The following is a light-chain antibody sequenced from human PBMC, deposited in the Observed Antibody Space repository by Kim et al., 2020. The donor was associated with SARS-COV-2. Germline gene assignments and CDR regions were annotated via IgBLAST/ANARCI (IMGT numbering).Light chain of an antibody. CDR3: QQHNGF. J-gene: IGKJ4*01. CDR1: QSITSG. Sequence: ALSASVGDTATLTCRASQSITSGLAWYQQKPGKAPKLLIYLVSNLDSGVPSRFSGSGSGTHFTLTISSLQPDDFATYYCQQHNGFFGGGTKVDIK. CDR2: LVS. V-gene: IGKV1-5*01.